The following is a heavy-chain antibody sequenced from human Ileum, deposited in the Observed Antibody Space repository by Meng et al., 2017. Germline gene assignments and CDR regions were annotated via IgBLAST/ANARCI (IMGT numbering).Heavy chain of an antibody. D-gene: IGHD3-10*01. CDR2: INHSGST. Sequence: QVQPQQWGQGLLKPSETLSLTCAVYDGSFSGYFWSWIRQPPGKGLEWIGEINHSGSTNYNPSLKGRVTISVDTSKSQFSLRLNSVTAADTALYYCAGATIRTYYYGSGSYYFTKWGQGTLVTVSS. J-gene: IGHJ4*02. CDR1: DGSFSGYF. CDR3: AGATIRTYYYGSGSYYFTK. V-gene: IGHV4-34*01.